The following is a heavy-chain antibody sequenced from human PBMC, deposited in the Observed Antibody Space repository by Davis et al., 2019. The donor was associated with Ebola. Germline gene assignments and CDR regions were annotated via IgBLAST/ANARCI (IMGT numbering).Heavy chain of an antibody. CDR2: ISYHGGNT. CDR3: AKDSSGAIDY. J-gene: IGHJ4*02. Sequence: GGSLRLSCAASGFTFSDYGMHWVRQAPGKGLEWVAFISYHGGNTFYADSVKGRFTISRDSSKNTLYLQMNSLRTEDTAVYYCAKDSSGAIDYWGQGILVTVSS. CDR1: GFTFSDYG. V-gene: IGHV3-30*18. D-gene: IGHD3-22*01.